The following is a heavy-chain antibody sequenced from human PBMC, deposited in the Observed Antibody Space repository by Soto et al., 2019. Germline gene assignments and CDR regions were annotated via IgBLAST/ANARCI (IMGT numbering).Heavy chain of an antibody. CDR1: GGSVSSGAYY. V-gene: IGHV4-31*03. CDR3: ARARLRAVYAFDI. J-gene: IGHJ3*02. CDR2: IYYSGST. D-gene: IGHD5-12*01. Sequence: QVQLQESDAGLVKASQTLSLTCTVSGGSVSSGAYYWTWIRQRPGKGLEWIGYIYYSGSTYYSPSLKSRLSISLDTSKNQFSLRLSSVTAADTAMYYCARARLRAVYAFDIWGQGTVVIVSS.